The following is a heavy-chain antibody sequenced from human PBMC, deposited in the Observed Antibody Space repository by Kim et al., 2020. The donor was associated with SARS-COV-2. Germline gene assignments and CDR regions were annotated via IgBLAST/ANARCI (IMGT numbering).Heavy chain of an antibody. Sequence: GGSLRLSCAASGFTFSSYGMHWVRQAPGKGLEWVAVIWYDGSNKYYADSVKGRFTISRDNSKNTLYLQMNSLRAEDTAVYYCARTMVRGVMRANYYGMDVWGQGTTVTVSS. CDR3: ARTMVRGVMRANYYGMDV. D-gene: IGHD3-10*01. CDR2: IWYDGSNK. J-gene: IGHJ6*02. CDR1: GFTFSSYG. V-gene: IGHV3-33*01.